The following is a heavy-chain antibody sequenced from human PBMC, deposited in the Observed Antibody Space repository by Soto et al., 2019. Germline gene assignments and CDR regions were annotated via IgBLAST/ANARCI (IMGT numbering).Heavy chain of an antibody. D-gene: IGHD3-9*01. CDR3: AKDLDILTGYYPDY. Sequence: QVQLVESGGGVVQPGRSLRLSCAASGFTFSSYGMHWVRQAPGKGLEWVAVISYDGSNKYYADSVKGRFTIYRDNSKNTLYLQMNSLRAEDTAVYYCAKDLDILTGYYPDYWGQGTLVTVSS. V-gene: IGHV3-30*18. CDR2: ISYDGSNK. J-gene: IGHJ4*02. CDR1: GFTFSSYG.